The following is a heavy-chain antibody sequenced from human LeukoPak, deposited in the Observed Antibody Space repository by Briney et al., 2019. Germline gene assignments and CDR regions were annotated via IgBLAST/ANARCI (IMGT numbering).Heavy chain of an antibody. CDR1: GFTFSSYS. CDR3: ARDLAAEGAFDI. CDR2: ISSSSSYI. Sequence: GGSLRLSCAASGFTFSSYSMDWVRQAPGKGLEWVSSISSSSSYIYYADSVKGRFTISRDNAKNSLYLQMNSLGAEDTAVYYCARDLAAEGAFDIWGQGTMVTVSS. V-gene: IGHV3-21*01. J-gene: IGHJ3*02. D-gene: IGHD6-13*01.